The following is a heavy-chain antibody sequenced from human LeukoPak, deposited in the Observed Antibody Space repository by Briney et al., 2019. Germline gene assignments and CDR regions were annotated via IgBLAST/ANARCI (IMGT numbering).Heavy chain of an antibody. CDR1: GFTFSSYW. Sequence: GGSLRLSCAASGFTFSSYWMSWVRQAPGKGLEWVANIKQDGSEKYYVDSVKGRFTISRDNAKNSLYLQMNSLRAEDMAVYYCARGGSWRDDAFDIWGQGTMVTVSS. D-gene: IGHD6-13*01. CDR3: ARGGSWRDDAFDI. CDR2: IKQDGSEK. J-gene: IGHJ3*02. V-gene: IGHV3-7*01.